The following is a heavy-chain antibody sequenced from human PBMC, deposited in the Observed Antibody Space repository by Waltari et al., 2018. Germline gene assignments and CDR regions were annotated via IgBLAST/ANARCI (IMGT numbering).Heavy chain of an antibody. Sequence: ELQLVDSGGGLVQPGRSLTLSCSASGFVFTNYWMCGVRQAPGKGLEWVANINQYGSEEHYVDSAKGRFTISRDNAKNAVYLQMNSLSAGDTSVYYCARGDSWAFDIWGQGTMVTVAS. CDR2: INQYGSEE. J-gene: IGHJ3*02. V-gene: IGHV3-7*01. CDR1: GFVFTNYW. D-gene: IGHD4-4*01. CDR3: ARGDSWAFDI.